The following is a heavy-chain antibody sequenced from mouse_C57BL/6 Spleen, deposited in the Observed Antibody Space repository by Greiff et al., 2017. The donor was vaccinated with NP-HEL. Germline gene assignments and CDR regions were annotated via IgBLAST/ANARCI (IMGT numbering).Heavy chain of an antibody. CDR2: INPGSGGT. CDR1: GYAFTNYL. CDR3: ARSLITTVVRDYAMDY. Sequence: VQLVESGAELVRPGTSVKVSCKASGYAFTNYLIEWVKQRPGQGLEWIGVINPGSGGTNYNEKFKGKATLTADKSSSTAYMQLSSLTSEDSAVYFCARSLITTVVRDYAMDYWGQGTSVTDSS. D-gene: IGHD1-1*01. J-gene: IGHJ4*01. V-gene: IGHV1-54*01.